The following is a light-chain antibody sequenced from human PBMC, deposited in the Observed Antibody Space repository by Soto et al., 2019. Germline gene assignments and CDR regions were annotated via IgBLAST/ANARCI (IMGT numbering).Light chain of an antibody. CDR3: QQYGT. CDR2: DVS. J-gene: IGKJ1*01. V-gene: IGKV1-5*01. Sequence: DIQMTQSPSTLSASVGDRVTITCRVSQSVSAWLAWYQQKPGKAPKLLIYDVSSLESGVPSRFSGSGSGTEFTLTISSLQPDDFATYYCQQYGTFGQGTKVDIK. CDR1: QSVSAW.